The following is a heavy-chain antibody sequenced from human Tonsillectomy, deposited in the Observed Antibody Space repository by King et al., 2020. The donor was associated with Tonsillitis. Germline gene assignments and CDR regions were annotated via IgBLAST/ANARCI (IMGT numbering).Heavy chain of an antibody. CDR2: IYYNGST. CDR1: GGSISNYY. D-gene: IGHD3-10*01. J-gene: IGHJ4*02. CDR3: AGAGSGKLLPLDSFDY. Sequence: VQLQESGPGLVKPSETLSLTCTVSGGSISNYYWSWIRQPPGKGLEWIGYIYYNGSTNYNPSLKSRVTISVDTSKNQFSLKLSSVTAADTAVYYCAGAGSGKLLPLDSFDYWARGTLVPVSS. V-gene: IGHV4-59*01.